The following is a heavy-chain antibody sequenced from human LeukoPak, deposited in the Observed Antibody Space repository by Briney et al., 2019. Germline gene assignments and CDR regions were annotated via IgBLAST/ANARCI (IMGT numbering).Heavy chain of an antibody. CDR2: INPNSGGT. CDR1: GYTFTGYY. CDR3: ARDRIVVVPAAQPYYYYGMDV. D-gene: IGHD2-2*01. J-gene: IGHJ6*02. V-gene: IGHV1-2*02. Sequence: ASVKVSCKASGYTFTGYYMHWVRQAPGQGLEWMGWINPNSGGTNYAQKFQGRVTMTRDTSISTAYMELSRLRSDDTAVYYCARDRIVVVPAAQPYYYYGMDVWGQGTTVTVSS.